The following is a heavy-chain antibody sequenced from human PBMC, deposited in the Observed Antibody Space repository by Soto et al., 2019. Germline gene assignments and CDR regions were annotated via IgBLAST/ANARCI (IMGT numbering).Heavy chain of an antibody. J-gene: IGHJ3*02. D-gene: IGHD2-15*01. V-gene: IGHV3-23*01. Sequence: PGGSLRLSCAASGFTFGSYAMSWVRQAPGKGLEWVSAISGSGGSTYYADSVKGRSTISRDNSKNTLYLQMNSLRAEDTAVYYCAKALVVVAANRPPPQAFDIWCQGTMVTVSS. CDR1: GFTFGSYA. CDR2: ISGSGGST. CDR3: AKALVVVAANRPPPQAFDI.